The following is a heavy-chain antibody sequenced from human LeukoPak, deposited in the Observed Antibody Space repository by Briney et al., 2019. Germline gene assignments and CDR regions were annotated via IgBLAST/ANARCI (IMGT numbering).Heavy chain of an antibody. Sequence: PGGSLRLSCTASGFTFSSFAMNWVRQVPGKGLEWVSVVTGDSGTIHYSDSVKGRFTISRGNSKNTLYLQMNNLRAEDTAVYYCAKGWSGYFRSPFDLWGQGAMVTVSS. V-gene: IGHV3-23*01. D-gene: IGHD3-3*01. J-gene: IGHJ3*01. CDR3: AKGWSGYFRSPFDL. CDR1: GFTFSSFA. CDR2: VTGDSGTI.